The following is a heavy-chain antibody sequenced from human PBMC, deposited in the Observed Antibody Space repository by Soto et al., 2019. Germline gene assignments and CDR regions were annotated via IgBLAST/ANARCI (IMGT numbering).Heavy chain of an antibody. CDR1: GGSISSGGYY. CDR2: IYYSGST. D-gene: IGHD6-6*01. CDR3: ARGLRPDFDY. J-gene: IGHJ4*02. Sequence: LTLTCTVSGGSISSGGYYWSWIRQHPGKGLEWIGYIYYSGSTYYNPSLKSRVTISVDTSKNQFSLKLSSVTAADTAVYYCARGLRPDFDYWGQATLVTVSS. V-gene: IGHV4-31*03.